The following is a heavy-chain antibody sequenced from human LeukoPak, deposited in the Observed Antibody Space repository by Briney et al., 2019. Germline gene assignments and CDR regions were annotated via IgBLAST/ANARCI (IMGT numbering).Heavy chain of an antibody. CDR3: ARGLWF. J-gene: IGHJ4*02. D-gene: IGHD3-10*01. CDR2: IYHSGST. Sequence: SETLSLTCAVSGGSISSGGYSWSWIRQPPGKGLEWIGYIYHSGSTYYNPSLKSRVTISVDRPKNQFSLKLSSVTAADTAVYYCARGLWFGGQGTLVTVSS. V-gene: IGHV4-30-2*01. CDR1: GGSISSGGYS.